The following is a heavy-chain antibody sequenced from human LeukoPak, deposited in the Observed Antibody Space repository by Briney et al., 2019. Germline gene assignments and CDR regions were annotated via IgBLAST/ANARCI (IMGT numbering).Heavy chain of an antibody. CDR3: VKGGGSGTLKYYFDY. V-gene: IGHV3-64D*06. Sequence: PGGSLRLSCSASGFTFSMYSMHWVRQAPGKGLESVSSISTNGGTTDYADSVRGRFTISRDNSKNTLHLQMSGLRAEDTAMYYCVKGGGSGTLKYYFDYWGQGTLVTVSS. CDR1: GFTFSMYS. D-gene: IGHD3-10*01. J-gene: IGHJ4*02. CDR2: ISTNGGTT.